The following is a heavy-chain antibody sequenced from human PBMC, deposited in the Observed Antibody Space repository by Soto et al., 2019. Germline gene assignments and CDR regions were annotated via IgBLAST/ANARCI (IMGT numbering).Heavy chain of an antibody. CDR3: ARDQGMNDFWSGALYGPYYGMDV. J-gene: IGHJ6*02. CDR1: GGSVSSGSYY. CDR2: IYYSGST. D-gene: IGHD3-3*01. V-gene: IGHV4-61*01. Sequence: SETLSLTCTVSGGSVSSGSYYWSWIRQPPGKGLEWLGYIYYSGSTNYNPSLKSRVTISVDTSKNQFSLKLSSVTAADTAVYYCARDQGMNDFWSGALYGPYYGMDVWGQGTTVTVSS.